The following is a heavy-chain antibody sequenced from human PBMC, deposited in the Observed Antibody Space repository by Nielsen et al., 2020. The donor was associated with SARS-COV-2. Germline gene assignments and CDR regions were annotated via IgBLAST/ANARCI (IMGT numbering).Heavy chain of an antibody. V-gene: IGHV3-23*01. CDR3: AKRGSIAVAGVWFDP. CDR1: GFTFSSYA. J-gene: IGHJ5*02. D-gene: IGHD6-19*01. Sequence: GESLKISCAASGFTFSSYAMSWVRQAPGKGLEWVSAISGSGGSTYYADSVKGRFTISRDNSKNTLYLQMNSLRAEDTAVYYCAKRGSIAVAGVWFDPWGQGTLVTVSS. CDR2: ISGSGGST.